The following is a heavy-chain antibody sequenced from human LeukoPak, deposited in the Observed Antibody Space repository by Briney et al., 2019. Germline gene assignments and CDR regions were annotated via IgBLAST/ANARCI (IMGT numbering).Heavy chain of an antibody. J-gene: IGHJ5*02. CDR1: GFTFSAYT. CDR3: AREGGRRRASNFDWFDP. Sequence: GGSLRLSCAASGFTFSAYTMNWVRQAPGRGLEWVSAVSSNSAYIYYADSLRGRFTISRDNAKSLLYLQINSLRADDTAVYYCAREGGRRRASNFDWFDPWGQGTLVTVSS. CDR2: VSSNSAYI. V-gene: IGHV3-21*06. D-gene: IGHD3-16*01.